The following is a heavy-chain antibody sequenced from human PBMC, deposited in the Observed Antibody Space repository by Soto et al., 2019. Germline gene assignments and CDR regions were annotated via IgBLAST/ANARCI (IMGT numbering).Heavy chain of an antibody. Sequence: SETLSLTCAVYGGSFSGYYWSWIRQPPGKGLEWIGEINHSGSTNYNPSLKSRVTISVDTSKNQFSLKLSSVTAADTAVYYCAREYSSTSWYQPYYYYYMDVWGKGTTVPVSS. CDR1: GGSFSGYY. J-gene: IGHJ6*03. CDR2: INHSGST. D-gene: IGHD2-2*01. V-gene: IGHV4-34*01. CDR3: AREYSSTSWYQPYYYYYMDV.